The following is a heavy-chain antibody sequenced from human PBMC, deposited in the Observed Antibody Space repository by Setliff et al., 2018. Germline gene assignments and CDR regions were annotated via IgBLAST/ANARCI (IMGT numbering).Heavy chain of an antibody. CDR3: ARDRGQVTVNNRYGFYYYGMDV. J-gene: IGHJ6*02. V-gene: IGHV3-21*01. Sequence: PGGSLRLSCAASGFTFSSYNMNWVRQAPGKGLEWVSFISSSSSYIYYADSVRGRFTISRDNSKNTVYLRMNALRAEDTGLYYCARDRGQVTVNNRYGFYYYGMDVWGQGTTVTVSS. CDR2: ISSSSSYI. CDR1: GFTFSSYN. D-gene: IGHD3-16*02.